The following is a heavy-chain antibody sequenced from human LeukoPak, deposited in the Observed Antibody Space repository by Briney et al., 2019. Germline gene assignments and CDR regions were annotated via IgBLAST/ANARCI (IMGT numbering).Heavy chain of an antibody. V-gene: IGHV3-23*01. CDR3: AKDAEVGGYSGYNWFDP. CDR1: GFTFSSYA. J-gene: IGHJ5*02. CDR2: ISGSGGST. Sequence: GGSLRLSCAASGFTFSSYAMSWVREAPGKGLEWVSAISGSGGSTYYADSVKGRFTISRDNSKNTLYLQMNSLRAEDTAVYYCAKDAEVGGYSGYNWFDPWGQGTLVTVSS. D-gene: IGHD5-12*01.